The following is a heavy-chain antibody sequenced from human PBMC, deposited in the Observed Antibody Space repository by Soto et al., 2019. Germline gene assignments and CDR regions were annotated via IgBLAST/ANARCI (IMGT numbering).Heavy chain of an antibody. CDR1: GFTFSSYA. CDR3: ARARSYGMDV. J-gene: IGHJ6*02. Sequence: VQLVESGGGVVQPGRSLRLSCAASGFTFSSYAMHWVRQAPGKGLEWVAVISYDGSNKYYADSVKGRFTISRDNSKNTLYLQMNSLRAEDTAVYYCARARSYGMDVWGQGTTVTVSS. CDR2: ISYDGSNK. V-gene: IGHV3-30-3*01.